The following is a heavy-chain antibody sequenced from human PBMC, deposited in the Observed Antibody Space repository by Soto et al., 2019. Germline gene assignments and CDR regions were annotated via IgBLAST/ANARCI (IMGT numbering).Heavy chain of an antibody. CDR2: ISSSSSTI. V-gene: IGHV3-48*01. CDR1: GFTFSSYS. Sequence: EVQLVESGGGLVQPGGSLRLSCVVSGFTFSSYSMNWVRQAPGKGLEWVSYISSSSSTIYYADSVKSRFTISRDNAKNPLYLQMNSLRAEATAVYYCVRGLAVTTPVPKCDYWGQGSLVTVSS. CDR3: VRGLAVTTPVPKCDY. J-gene: IGHJ4*02. D-gene: IGHD5-18*01.